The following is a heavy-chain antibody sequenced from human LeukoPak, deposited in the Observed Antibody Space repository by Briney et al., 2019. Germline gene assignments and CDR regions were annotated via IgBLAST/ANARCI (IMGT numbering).Heavy chain of an antibody. V-gene: IGHV1-69*06. CDR3: ARGLQGYYYGSGSFSTSY. D-gene: IGHD3-10*01. Sequence: ASVKVSCKASGGTFSSYAISWVRQAPGQGLEWMGGIIPIFGTANYAQNFQGRVTITADSSTSTAYMELSSLRSEDTAVYYCARGLQGYYYGSGSFSTSYWGQGTLVTVSS. CDR2: IIPIFGTA. J-gene: IGHJ1*01. CDR1: GGTFSSYA.